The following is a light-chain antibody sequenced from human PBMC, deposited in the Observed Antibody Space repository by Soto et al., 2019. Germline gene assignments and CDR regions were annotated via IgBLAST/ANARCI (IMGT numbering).Light chain of an antibody. Sequence: QSALTQPASASGSPGQSVTISCTGTSSDVGGYNYVSWYQQHPGNAPKLMIYEVSKRPSGVPDRFPGSKSGNTASLTVSGLQAEDEADYYCSSYAGSNNLVFGGGTKLTVL. J-gene: IGLJ2*01. V-gene: IGLV2-8*01. CDR3: SSYAGSNNLV. CDR2: EVS. CDR1: SSDVGGYNY.